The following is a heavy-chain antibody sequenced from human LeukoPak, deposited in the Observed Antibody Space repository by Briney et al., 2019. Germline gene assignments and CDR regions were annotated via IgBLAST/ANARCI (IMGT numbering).Heavy chain of an antibody. D-gene: IGHD2-2*01. CDR2: ISTRSTYI. J-gene: IGHJ6*03. CDR3: AKDGVPAAMMYYYYYYMDV. CDR1: GFTFSTYS. Sequence: PGGSLRLSCAASGFTFSTYSMNWVRQAPGKGLEWVSCISTRSTYIYYADSVKGRFTISRDNSKNTLYLQMNSLRAEDTAVYYCAKDGVPAAMMYYYYYYMDVWGKGTTVTVSS. V-gene: IGHV3-21*04.